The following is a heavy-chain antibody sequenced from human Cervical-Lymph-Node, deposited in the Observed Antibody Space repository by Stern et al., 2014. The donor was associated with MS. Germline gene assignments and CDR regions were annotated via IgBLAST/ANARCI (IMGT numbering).Heavy chain of an antibody. V-gene: IGHV1-46*03. J-gene: IGHJ5*02. CDR1: GYTFSDYY. Sequence: VQLVQSGAEVKKPGASVKVSCKASGYTFSDYYMHWVRQAPGQGPEWMGVIAPSRGTTTYAQKFQGRVSISRDKSTSTAYMELSSLRSEDAAVYYWAGSSEERRVLWFDPWGQGTLVTVSS. D-gene: IGHD6-25*01. CDR2: IAPSRGTT. CDR3: AGSSEERRVLWFDP.